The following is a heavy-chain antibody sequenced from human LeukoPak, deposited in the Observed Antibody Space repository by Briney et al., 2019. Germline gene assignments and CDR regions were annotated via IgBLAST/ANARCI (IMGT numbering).Heavy chain of an antibody. CDR2: ISSNGDNT. CDR1: GFTFSTYV. CDR3: VRGTGY. Sequence: GGSLRLSCSVSGFTFSTYVMHWVRQAPGKGLEYVSAISSNGDNTYYADSVKGRFTISRDNSKNTLYLQMSSLRADDTAVYYGVRGTGYWGQGTLVAVSS. J-gene: IGHJ4*02. V-gene: IGHV3-64D*06.